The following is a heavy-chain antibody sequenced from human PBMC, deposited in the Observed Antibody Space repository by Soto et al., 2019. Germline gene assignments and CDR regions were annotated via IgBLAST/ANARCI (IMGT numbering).Heavy chain of an antibody. CDR1: GFTFSSYA. CDR2: ISYDGSNK. J-gene: IGHJ4*02. D-gene: IGHD6-13*01. V-gene: IGHV3-30-3*01. Sequence: GGSLRLSCAASGFTFSSYAMHWVRQAPGKGLEWVAVISYDGSNKYYADSVKGRFTISGDNSKNTLYLQMNSLGAEDTAVYYCARDPAAGTYYFDYWGQGTLVTVSS. CDR3: ARDPAAGTYYFDY.